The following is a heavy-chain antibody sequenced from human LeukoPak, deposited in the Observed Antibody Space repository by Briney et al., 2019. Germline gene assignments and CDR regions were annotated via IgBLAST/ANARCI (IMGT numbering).Heavy chain of an antibody. CDR2: IYYSGST. Sequence: SETLSLTCTVSGGSISSYYWSWIRQHPGKGLEWIGYIYYSGSTYYNPSLKSRVTISVDTSKNQFSLKLSSVTAADTAVYYCARDQDGNWFDPWGQGTLVTVSS. J-gene: IGHJ5*02. D-gene: IGHD5-24*01. V-gene: IGHV4-59*06. CDR1: GGSISSYY. CDR3: ARDQDGNWFDP.